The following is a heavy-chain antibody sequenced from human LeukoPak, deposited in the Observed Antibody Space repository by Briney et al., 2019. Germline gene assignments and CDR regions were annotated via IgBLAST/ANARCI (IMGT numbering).Heavy chain of an antibody. J-gene: IGHJ4*02. CDR2: ISAYNGNT. V-gene: IGHV1-18*01. CDR1: GYTFTSYG. Sequence: ASVKVSCKASGYTFTSYGISWVRQAPGQGLEWMGWISAYNGNTNYAQRLQGRVTMTTDTSTSTAYMELRSLRSDDTAVYYCARGDYYYDSSGQDYWGQGTLVTVSS. D-gene: IGHD3-22*01. CDR3: ARGDYYYDSSGQDY.